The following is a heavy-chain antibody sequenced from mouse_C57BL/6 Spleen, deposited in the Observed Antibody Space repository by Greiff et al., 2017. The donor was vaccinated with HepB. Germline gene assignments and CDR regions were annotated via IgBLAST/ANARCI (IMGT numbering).Heavy chain of an antibody. J-gene: IGHJ2*01. V-gene: IGHV1-82*01. CDR1: GYAFSSSW. D-gene: IGHD2-2*01. CDR3: ASNYYGYDDFDY. CDR2: IYPGDGDT. Sequence: QVQLKESGPELVKPGASVKISCKASGYAFSSSWMNWVKQRPGKGLEWIGRIYPGDGDTNYNGKFKGKATLTADKSSSTAYMQLSSLTSEDSAVYFCASNYYGYDDFDYWGQGTTLTVSS.